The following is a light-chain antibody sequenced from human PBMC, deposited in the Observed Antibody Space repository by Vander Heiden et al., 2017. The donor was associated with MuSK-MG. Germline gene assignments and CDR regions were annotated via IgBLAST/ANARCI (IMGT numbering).Light chain of an antibody. J-gene: IGKJ1*01. CDR2: GVS. CDR1: QSVSSNY. Sequence: IVFAPTPRTLSLSPGKSANLPCRASQSVSSNYLACYQHKPGQAPRLLIYGVSTSATGIPARFSGSVSGRDFTLTISILMREELAVYFCQQEGRSPRTFGQGTKVEIK. CDR3: QQEGRSPRT. V-gene: IGKV3-20*01.